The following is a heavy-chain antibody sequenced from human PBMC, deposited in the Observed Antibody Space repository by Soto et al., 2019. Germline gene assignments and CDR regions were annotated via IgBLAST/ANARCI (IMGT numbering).Heavy chain of an antibody. CDR2: ISYDGSNK. D-gene: IGHD3-22*01. CDR1: GFTFSSYA. V-gene: IGHV3-30-3*01. J-gene: IGHJ5*02. CDR3: ARDLHPQAYDSSGYRNGPS. Sequence: PGGSLRLSCAASGFTFSSYAMHWVRQAPGKGLEWVAVISYDGSNKYYADSVKGRFTISRENSKNTLYLQMNSLRAEDTAVYYCARDLHPQAYDSSGYRNGPSWGQGTLVTVSS.